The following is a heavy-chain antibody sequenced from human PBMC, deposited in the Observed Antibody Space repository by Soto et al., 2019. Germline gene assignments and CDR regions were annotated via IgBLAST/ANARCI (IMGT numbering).Heavy chain of an antibody. CDR3: ARGYGYGSSWGLDP. J-gene: IGHJ5*02. CDR2: INHSGST. CDR1: GGSFSGYY. Sequence: PSETLSLTCAVYGGSFSGYYWSWIRQPPGKGLEWIGEINHSGSTNYNPSLKSRVTISVDTSKNQFSLKPSSVTAADTAVYYCARGYGYGSSWGLDPWGQGTLVTVYS. V-gene: IGHV4-34*01. D-gene: IGHD5-18*01.